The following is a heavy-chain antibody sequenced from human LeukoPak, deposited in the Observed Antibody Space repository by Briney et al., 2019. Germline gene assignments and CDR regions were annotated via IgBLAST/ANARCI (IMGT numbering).Heavy chain of an antibody. V-gene: IGHV3-53*01. CDR3: AADKTTSGWYELDY. CDR1: GFIVSTYY. D-gene: IGHD6-19*01. CDR2: ISDDGRT. Sequence: GGSMRLSCAASGFIVSTYYMTWVRQAPGKGLESVSVISDDGRTYYADSVKGRFTISRDDSKNTFFLQMNNLKAEDTAVYYCAADKTTSGWYELDYWGQGTLVTVSS. J-gene: IGHJ4*02.